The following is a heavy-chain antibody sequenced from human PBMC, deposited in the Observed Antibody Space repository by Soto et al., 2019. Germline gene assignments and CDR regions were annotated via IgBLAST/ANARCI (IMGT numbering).Heavy chain of an antibody. CDR2: IYHGGTT. CDR3: ARVHVMVVAGSTFDY. J-gene: IGHJ4*03. Sequence: SETLSLTCTVSGDSISSGSCWGRIRQPPGEGPEWIASIYHGGTTFYNPSLKSRASISVDSSKNQFSLSLTSVTAADTATYLCARVHVMVVAGSTFDYWGPGTLVTVSS. D-gene: IGHD6-19*01. CDR1: GDSISSGSC. V-gene: IGHV4-38-2*02.